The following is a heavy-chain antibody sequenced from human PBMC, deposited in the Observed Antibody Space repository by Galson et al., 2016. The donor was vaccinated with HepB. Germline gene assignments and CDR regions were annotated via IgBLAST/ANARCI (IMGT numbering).Heavy chain of an antibody. Sequence: SLRLSCAASGFIFETQTMDWVRQPPGKGPEWVASISNTNTNTFYAHSVTGRFTVSRGNARNSLFLQINNLRVEDTAVYDCARECLEGYSFGFGLDVWGQGTTVTVSS. J-gene: IGHJ6*02. CDR1: GFIFETQT. CDR2: ISNTNTNT. V-gene: IGHV3-21*06. D-gene: IGHD5-18*01. CDR3: ARECLEGYSFGFGLDV.